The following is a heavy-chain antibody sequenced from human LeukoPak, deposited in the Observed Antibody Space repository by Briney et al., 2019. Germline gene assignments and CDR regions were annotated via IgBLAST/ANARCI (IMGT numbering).Heavy chain of an antibody. CDR3: AKDRAAAGPKDAFDI. V-gene: IGHV3-30*18. J-gene: IGHJ3*02. CDR1: GFTFSSYG. CDR2: ISYDGSNK. Sequence: GRSLRLSCATSGFTFSSYGMHSVRQHPGKGLEWVAVISYDGSNKYYADSGKGRFTISRDNSKNTLYLQMNSLRAEATAVYYCAKDRAAAGPKDAFDIWGQGTMVTVSS. D-gene: IGHD6-13*01.